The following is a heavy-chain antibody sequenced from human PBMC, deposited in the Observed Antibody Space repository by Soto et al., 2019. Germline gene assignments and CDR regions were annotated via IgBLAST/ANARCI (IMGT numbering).Heavy chain of an antibody. D-gene: IGHD2-21*02. CDR2: ISSSSSYI. Sequence: EVQLVESGGGLVKPGGSLRLSCAASGFTFSSYSMNWVRQAPGKGLEWVSSISSSSSYIYYADSVKGRFTISRDNAKNSLYLQMNSLRAEDTAVYYCASAVVTEGYFDYWGQGTLVTVSS. CDR3: ASAVVTEGYFDY. J-gene: IGHJ4*02. CDR1: GFTFSSYS. V-gene: IGHV3-21*01.